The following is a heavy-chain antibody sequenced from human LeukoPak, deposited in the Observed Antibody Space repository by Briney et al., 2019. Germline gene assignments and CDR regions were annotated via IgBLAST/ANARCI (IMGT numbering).Heavy chain of an antibody. CDR3: ARRIARYLVNYYYYSMDV. CDR2: ISGSGDST. CDR1: GLTFSTSA. D-gene: IGHD3-16*02. J-gene: IGHJ6*02. Sequence: GGSLRLSCAASGLTFSTSAMSWVRQAPGTGLEWVSAISGSGDSTYYADSVKGRFTISRDNSKNTLSLQMNNLRAEDTAVYYCARRIARYLVNYYYYSMDVWGQGTTVTVSS. V-gene: IGHV3-23*01.